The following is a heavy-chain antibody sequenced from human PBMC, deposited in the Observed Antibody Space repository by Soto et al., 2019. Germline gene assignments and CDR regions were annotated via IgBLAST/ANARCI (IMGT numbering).Heavy chain of an antibody. J-gene: IGHJ4*02. CDR2: IYYSGST. D-gene: IGHD3-3*01. CDR1: GGSISSGGYY. CDR3: ARGVVIIKNFDY. Sequence: SETLSLTCTVSGGSISSGGYYWSWIRQHPGKGLEWIGYIYYSGSTYYNPSLKSRVTISVDTSKNQFSLKLSSVTAADTAVYYCARGVVIIKNFDYWGQGTLVNVSS. V-gene: IGHV4-31*03.